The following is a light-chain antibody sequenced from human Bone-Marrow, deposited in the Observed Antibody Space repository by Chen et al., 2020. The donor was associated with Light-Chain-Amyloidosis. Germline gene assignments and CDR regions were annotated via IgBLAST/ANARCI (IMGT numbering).Light chain of an antibody. Sequence: EIVLTQSPGTLSLSPGAGANLSCRASQTISSNYLTWYQQKFGQAPRLLIYGSSSRATGIPDRFTGSGSGTDFTLTINRLEPEDFAMYDCQQYGTSPLTFGGGTKVGIK. CDR3: QQYGTSPLT. V-gene: IGKV3-20*01. CDR2: GSS. CDR1: QTISSNY. J-gene: IGKJ4*01.